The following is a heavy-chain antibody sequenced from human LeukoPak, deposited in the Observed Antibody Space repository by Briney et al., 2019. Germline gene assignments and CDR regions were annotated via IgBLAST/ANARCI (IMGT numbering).Heavy chain of an antibody. Sequence: GASVKVSCKVSGYTLTELSMHWVRQAPGKGLEWMGGFDPEDGETIYAQKFQGRVTMTEDTSTDTAYMELSSLRSEDTAVYYCARDQARYDFWSGYIPYYYGMDVWGQGTTVTVSS. CDR3: ARDQARYDFWSGYIPYYYGMDV. J-gene: IGHJ6*02. V-gene: IGHV1-24*01. CDR1: GYTLTELS. D-gene: IGHD3-3*01. CDR2: FDPEDGET.